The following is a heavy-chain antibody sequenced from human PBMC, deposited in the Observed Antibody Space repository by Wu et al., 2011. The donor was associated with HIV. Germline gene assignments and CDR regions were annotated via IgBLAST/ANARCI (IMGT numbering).Heavy chain of an antibody. CDR2: MNPNSGNT. CDR3: ARAKAQLPPDYDAFDI. V-gene: IGHV1-8*02. D-gene: IGHD2-2*01. Sequence: QVQLVQSGAEVKKPGASVKVSCKASGYTFTSYDINWVRQATGQGLEWMGWMNPNSGNTGYAQKFQGRVTMTRNTSISTAYMELSSLRSEDTAVYYCARAKAQLPPDYDAFDIWGQGTMVTVPS. J-gene: IGHJ3*02. CDR1: GYTFTSYD.